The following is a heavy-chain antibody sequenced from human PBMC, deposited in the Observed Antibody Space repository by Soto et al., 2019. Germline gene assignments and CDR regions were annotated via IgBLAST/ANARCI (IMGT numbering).Heavy chain of an antibody. CDR1: GFTFSASA. V-gene: IGHV3-23*01. D-gene: IGHD2-2*03. CDR2: ISDSGST. J-gene: IGHJ4*02. CDR3: AKVWGEDGYCTRTSCLYYFHH. Sequence: GVSLRLSSEASGFTFSASAMSWVRQAPGKGLEWVSTISDSGSTYYLDSVKGRFTISRDISKNTLYLQMNSLRAEDTAVYYCAKVWGEDGYCTRTSCLYYFHHWGQGTLVTVSS.